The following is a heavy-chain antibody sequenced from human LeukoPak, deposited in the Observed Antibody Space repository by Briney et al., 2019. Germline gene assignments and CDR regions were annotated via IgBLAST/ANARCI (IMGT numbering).Heavy chain of an antibody. CDR3: AISSSSWYELNWFDP. CDR2: INPNSGGT. J-gene: IGHJ5*02. Sequence: ASVKVSCKASGHTFTGYYMHWVRRAPGQGLEWMGWINPNSGGTNYAQKFQGRVTMTRDTSISTAYMELSRLRSDDTAVYYCAISSSSWYELNWFDPWGQGTLVTVSS. V-gene: IGHV1-2*02. D-gene: IGHD6-13*01. CDR1: GHTFTGYY.